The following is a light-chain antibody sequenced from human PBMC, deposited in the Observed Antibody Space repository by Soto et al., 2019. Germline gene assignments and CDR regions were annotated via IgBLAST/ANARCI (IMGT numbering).Light chain of an antibody. J-gene: IGKJ1*01. Sequence: DIQMTQSPSTPSASVGDTVTITCRASQSVSTWLAWYQQTPGKAPKRLIYAASSLQSGAPPRFSGSGSGTDFTLTIRNLQPGDFATYFCLQHYSYPRTFGQGTKVDIK. CDR1: QSVSTW. V-gene: IGKV1-17*02. CDR2: AAS. CDR3: LQHYSYPRT.